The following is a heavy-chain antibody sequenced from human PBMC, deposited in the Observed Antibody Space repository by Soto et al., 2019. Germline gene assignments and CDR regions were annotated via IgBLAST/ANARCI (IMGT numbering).Heavy chain of an antibody. CDR3: ARDADWNVRLYYYGMDV. Sequence: QVQLVQSGAEVKKPGASVKVSCKASGYTFTSYGISWVRQAPGQGLEWMGWISAYNGNTNYAQKLQGRVTMTTDTSQSTAYMELRSLRSDDTAVYYCARDADWNVRLYYYGMDVWGQGTTVTVSS. CDR2: ISAYNGNT. CDR1: GYTFTSYG. J-gene: IGHJ6*02. D-gene: IGHD1-1*01. V-gene: IGHV1-18*01.